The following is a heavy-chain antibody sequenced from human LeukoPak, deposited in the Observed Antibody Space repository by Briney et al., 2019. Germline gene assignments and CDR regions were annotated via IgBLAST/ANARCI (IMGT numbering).Heavy chain of an antibody. CDR3: AQFCPGMSVGDY. V-gene: IGHV3-23*01. CDR2: ISGSGGRT. Sequence: GGSLRLSCAASGFTFSSYALSWVRQAPGKGLEWVSAISGSGGRTYYADSVKGRFTISRDNSKNTLYLQMNSLRADDTAVYYCAQFCPGMSVGDYWGQGTLVTVSS. J-gene: IGHJ4*02. CDR1: GFTFSSYA.